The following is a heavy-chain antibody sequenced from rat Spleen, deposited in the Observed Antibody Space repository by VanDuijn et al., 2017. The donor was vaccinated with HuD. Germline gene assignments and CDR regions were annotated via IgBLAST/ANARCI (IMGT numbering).Heavy chain of an antibody. CDR3: ARQGYYDGTYYLNWFAY. CDR1: GFTFSNYG. CDR2: ISYDGGST. Sequence: EVQLVESGGGLVQPGRSLKLSCAASGFTFSNYGMAWVRQAPTKGLEWVATISYDGGSTYYRDSVKGRFTISRDNDKSTLHLQMDSLRSEDTATYYCARQGYYDGTYYLNWFAYWGQGTLVTVSS. V-gene: IGHV5-29*01. J-gene: IGHJ3*01. D-gene: IGHD1-12*02.